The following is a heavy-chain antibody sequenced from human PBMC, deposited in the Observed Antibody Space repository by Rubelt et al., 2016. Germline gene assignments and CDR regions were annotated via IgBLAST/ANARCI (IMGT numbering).Heavy chain of an antibody. CDR2: ISAYNGNT. Sequence: VRQAPGQGLEWMGWISAYNGNTNYAQKLQGRVTMTTDTSTSTAYMELRSLRSDDTAVYYCARGSSCSSTSCHPYYYYGMDVWGQGTTVTVSS. D-gene: IGHD2-2*01. V-gene: IGHV1-18*01. J-gene: IGHJ6*02. CDR3: ARGSSCSSTSCHPYYYYGMDV.